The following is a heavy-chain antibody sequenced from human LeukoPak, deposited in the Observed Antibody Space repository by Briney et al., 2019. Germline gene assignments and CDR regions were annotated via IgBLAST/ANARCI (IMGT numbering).Heavy chain of an antibody. Sequence: GGSLRLSCAASGFTFSSYSINWVRQAPGKGLEWVSSISSSSRYIYYADSVKGRFTISRDNAKNSLYLQMNSLRAEDTAVYYCAREQGYCSGGSCYTEVDAFDIWGQGTTVTVSS. V-gene: IGHV3-21*01. J-gene: IGHJ3*02. D-gene: IGHD2-15*01. CDR1: GFTFSSYS. CDR2: ISSSSRYI. CDR3: AREQGYCSGGSCYTEVDAFDI.